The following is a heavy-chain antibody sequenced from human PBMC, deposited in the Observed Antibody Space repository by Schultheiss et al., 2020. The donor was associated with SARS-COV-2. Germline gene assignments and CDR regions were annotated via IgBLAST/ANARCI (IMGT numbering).Heavy chain of an antibody. V-gene: IGHV3-74*01. CDR3: ARVHYYYYGMDV. CDR2: INSDGSST. J-gene: IGHJ6*02. Sequence: GGSLRLSCAASGFTFSSYWMHWVRQAPGKGLVWVSRINSDGSSTSYADSVKGRFTISRDNSKNTLYLQMNSLRPEETAVYYCARVHYYYYGMDVWGQGTTVTVSS. CDR1: GFTFSSYW.